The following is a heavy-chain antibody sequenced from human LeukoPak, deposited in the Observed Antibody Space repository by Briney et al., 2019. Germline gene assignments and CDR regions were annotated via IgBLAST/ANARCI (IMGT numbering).Heavy chain of an antibody. J-gene: IGHJ4*02. V-gene: IGHV1-18*01. CDR3: ARDRPLLWFGEFHYVNFDY. D-gene: IGHD3-10*01. CDR1: GYTFTSYG. CDR2: ISAYNGNT. Sequence: ASVKVSCKASGYTFTSYGISWVRQAPGQGLEWMGWISAYNGNTNYAQKLQGRVTMTTDTSTSTAYMELRSLRSDDTAVYYCARDRPLLWFGEFHYVNFDYWGQGTLVTASS.